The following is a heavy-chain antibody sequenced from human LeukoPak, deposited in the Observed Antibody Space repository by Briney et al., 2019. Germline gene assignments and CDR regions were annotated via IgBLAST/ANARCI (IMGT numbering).Heavy chain of an antibody. V-gene: IGHV3-9*03. CDR3: AKGTVAAGWGAFDI. Sequence: GGSLRLSCAASGFTFDDYAMHWVRQAPGKGLEWVSGISWNSGSIGYADSVKGRFTISRDNAKNSLYLQMNSLRAEDMALYYCAKGTVAAGWGAFDIWGQGTMVTVSS. CDR1: GFTFDDYA. D-gene: IGHD6-19*01. J-gene: IGHJ3*02. CDR2: ISWNSGSI.